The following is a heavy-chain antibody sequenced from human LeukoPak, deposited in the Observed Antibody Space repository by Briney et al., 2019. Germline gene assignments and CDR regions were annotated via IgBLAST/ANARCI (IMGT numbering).Heavy chain of an antibody. V-gene: IGHV4-34*01. Sequence: SETLSLTCAVYGGSFSGYYWSWIRQPPGKGLEWIGEINHSGSTNYNPSLKSRVTISVDTSKNQFSLKLSSVTAADTAVYYCATLMTTVTTSGYYFDYWGQETLVTVSS. CDR3: ATLMTTVTTSGYYFDY. CDR1: GGSFSGYY. D-gene: IGHD4-17*01. J-gene: IGHJ4*02. CDR2: INHSGST.